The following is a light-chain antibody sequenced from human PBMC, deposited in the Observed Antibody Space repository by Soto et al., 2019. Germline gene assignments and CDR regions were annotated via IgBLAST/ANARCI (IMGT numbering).Light chain of an antibody. J-gene: IGLJ2*01. CDR1: SSNIGAGYD. CDR2: GNS. Sequence: QSVLTQPPSVSGAPGQRVTISCTGSSSNIGAGYDVHWYQQLPGTAPKLLIYGNSNRPSGVPDRFSGSKSGTSASLAITGLQAEDEADYYCQSYDSSLSGPVVFGGGTKPPS. CDR3: QSYDSSLSGPVV. V-gene: IGLV1-40*01.